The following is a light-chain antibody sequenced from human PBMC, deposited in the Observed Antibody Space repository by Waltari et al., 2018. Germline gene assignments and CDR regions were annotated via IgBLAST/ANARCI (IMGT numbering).Light chain of an antibody. V-gene: IGLV3-9*01. CDR2: RDS. CDR1: NLGSKN. J-gene: IGLJ1*01. CDR3: QVWDSSTGV. Sequence: SYELTQPLSVSVALGQTARIPCGGNNLGSKNVHWYQQKPGQAPVLGIDRDSNRPAGIPERFAGSNSGNTATLTISRAQAGDEADYYCQVWDSSTGVFGTGTKVTVL.